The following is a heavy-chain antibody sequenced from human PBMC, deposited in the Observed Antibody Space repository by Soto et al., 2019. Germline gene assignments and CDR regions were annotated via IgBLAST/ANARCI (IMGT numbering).Heavy chain of an antibody. CDR2: ISYDGSNK. CDR3: AKWGRGYSGYEN. J-gene: IGHJ4*02. CDR1: GFTLSSYG. Sequence: SGGSLRLSCAASGFTLSSYGMHWVRQAPGKGLEWVAVISYDGSNKYYADSVKGRFTISRDNSKNTLYLQMNSLRAEDTAVYYCAKWGRGYSGYENWGQGTLVTVSS. V-gene: IGHV3-30*18. D-gene: IGHD5-12*01.